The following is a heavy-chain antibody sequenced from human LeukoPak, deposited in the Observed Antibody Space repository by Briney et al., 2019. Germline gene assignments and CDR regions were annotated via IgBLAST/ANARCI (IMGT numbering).Heavy chain of an antibody. CDR3: AREPDVWFGELFGPRPYGMDV. CDR1: GFTFSSYA. J-gene: IGHJ6*02. D-gene: IGHD3-10*01. CDR2: ISYDGSNK. Sequence: GGSLRLSCAASGFTFSSYAMHWVRQAPGKGLEGVAVISYDGSNKYYADSVKGRFTISRDNSKNTLYLQMNSLRAEDTAVYYCAREPDVWFGELFGPRPYGMDVWGQGTTVTVSS. V-gene: IGHV3-30-3*01.